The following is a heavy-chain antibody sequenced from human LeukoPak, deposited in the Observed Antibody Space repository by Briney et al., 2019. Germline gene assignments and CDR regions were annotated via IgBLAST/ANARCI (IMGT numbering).Heavy chain of an antibody. CDR1: GASISSDY. V-gene: IGHV4-59*01. J-gene: IGHJ5*02. D-gene: IGHD3-22*01. CDR2: IFFSGST. Sequence: SETLSLTCIVSGASISSDYWSWIRQPPGKGLEWIGYIFFSGSTNYNPSLKSRVTMSVDTSKNQFSLNLSSVTAADTAVYYCARAPDYDSSGYSNWFDPWGQGTLVTVSS. CDR3: ARAPDYDSSGYSNWFDP.